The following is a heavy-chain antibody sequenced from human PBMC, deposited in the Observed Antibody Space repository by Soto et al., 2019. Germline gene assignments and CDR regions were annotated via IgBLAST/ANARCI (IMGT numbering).Heavy chain of an antibody. CDR1: GFTFSPYS. V-gene: IGHV3-48*04. J-gene: IGHJ6*02. CDR3: ARELDGIDV. CDR2: ISRSSSSM. Sequence: PGGSLRLSCAASGFTFSPYSMNWVRQAPGKGLEWVSYISRSSSSMYYADPVQGRFTISRDNAKNSLYLQMNSLRAEDTAVYYCARELDGIDVWGQGTTVTVSS.